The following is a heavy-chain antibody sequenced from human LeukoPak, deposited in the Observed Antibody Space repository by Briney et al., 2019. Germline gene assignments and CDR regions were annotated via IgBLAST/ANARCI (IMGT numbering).Heavy chain of an antibody. Sequence: SETLSLTCTVSGGSISSYYWSWIRQPPGKGLEWIGYIYYSGSTNYNPSLKSRVTISVDTSKNQFSLKLSSATAADTAVYYCAGYYDSSGYSDIEYFQHWGQGTLVTVSS. D-gene: IGHD3-22*01. CDR2: IYYSGST. V-gene: IGHV4-59*01. CDR1: GGSISSYY. CDR3: AGYYDSSGYSDIEYFQH. J-gene: IGHJ1*01.